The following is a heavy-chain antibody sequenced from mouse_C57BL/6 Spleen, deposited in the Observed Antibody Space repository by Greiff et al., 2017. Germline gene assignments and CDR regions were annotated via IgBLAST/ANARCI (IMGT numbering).Heavy chain of an antibody. V-gene: IGHV14-3*01. CDR3: GRSDGDIAWFAY. Sequence: VQLQQSVAELVRPGASVKLSCTASGFNIKNTYMHWVKQRPEQGLEWIGGIDPANGNTKYAPKFQGTATITADTSSNTAYLQLSSLTAEDTAIYCGGRSDGDIAWFAYWGQGTLVTVSA. CDR2: IDPANGNT. D-gene: IGHD2-13*01. J-gene: IGHJ3*01. CDR1: GFNIKNTY.